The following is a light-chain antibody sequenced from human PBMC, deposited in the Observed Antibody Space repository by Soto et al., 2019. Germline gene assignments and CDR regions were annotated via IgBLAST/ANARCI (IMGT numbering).Light chain of an antibody. CDR2: DAS. CDR3: QQYNSYSPRIT. V-gene: IGKV1-5*01. Sequence: DIQMTQSPSTLSASVGDRVTITCRASQSISSWLAWYQQKPGKAPKLLIYDASSLESGVPSTFSGSGSGTEFTLTISSLQPDDFATYHCQQYNSYSPRITFGQGTRLEIK. J-gene: IGKJ5*01. CDR1: QSISSW.